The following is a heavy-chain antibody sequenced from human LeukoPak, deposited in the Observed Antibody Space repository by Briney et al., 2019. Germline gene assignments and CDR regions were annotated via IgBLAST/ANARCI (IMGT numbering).Heavy chain of an antibody. CDR3: ARGGMVEWFDP. J-gene: IGHJ5*02. CDR2: ISSSSSYI. V-gene: IGHV3-21*01. CDR1: GFTFSSYS. Sequence: GGSLRLSXAASGFTFSSYSMNWVRQAPGKGLEWVSSISSSSSYIYYADSVKGRFTISRDNAKNSLYLQMNSLRAEDTAVYYCARGGMVEWFDPWGQGTLVTVSS. D-gene: IGHD2-15*01.